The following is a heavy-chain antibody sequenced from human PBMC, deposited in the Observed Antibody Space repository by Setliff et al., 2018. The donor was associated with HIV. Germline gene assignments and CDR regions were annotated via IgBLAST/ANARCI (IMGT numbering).Heavy chain of an antibody. CDR1: GAPLNGFF. Sequence: SETLSLTCAVYGAPLNGFFWSWVRQRPERGLEWIGEVDHSGTTNYNPSLKSRVTISVDTSKNQFSLRVKSVTAGDTGLYFCARRRGPMVRGVDPAPSFFFDYWGQGTPVTVS. CDR3: ARRRGPMVRGVDPAPSFFFDY. CDR2: VDHSGTT. V-gene: IGHV4-34*01. J-gene: IGHJ4*02. D-gene: IGHD3-10*01.